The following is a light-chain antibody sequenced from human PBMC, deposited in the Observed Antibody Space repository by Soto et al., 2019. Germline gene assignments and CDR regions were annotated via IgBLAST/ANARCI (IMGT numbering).Light chain of an antibody. J-gene: IGKJ4*01. V-gene: IGKV3-20*01. Sequence: IVLTQSPDTLSFSPGQRATLSCRASQSVRSDYFAWYQQKPGQAPRVIIFGVSTRATGVPDRFSGSGSGKDFTLTISRLEPEDFALYYCQQYGNSPLTFGGGTKVEIX. CDR1: QSVRSDY. CDR3: QQYGNSPLT. CDR2: GVS.